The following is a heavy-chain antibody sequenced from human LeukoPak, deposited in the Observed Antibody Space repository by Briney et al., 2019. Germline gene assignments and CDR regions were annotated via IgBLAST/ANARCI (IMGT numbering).Heavy chain of an antibody. D-gene: IGHD1-26*01. CDR1: GFTFSRHW. Sequence: PGGSLRLSCAASGFTFSRHWMTWVRQAPGKGLEWVANIKHDGSEKYYADSVKGRFSISRDNARNSVYLQMASLRVEDTAVYYCARDPVEWELLLDYWGQGTLVTVSS. J-gene: IGHJ4*02. V-gene: IGHV3-7*01. CDR2: IKHDGSEK. CDR3: ARDPVEWELLLDY.